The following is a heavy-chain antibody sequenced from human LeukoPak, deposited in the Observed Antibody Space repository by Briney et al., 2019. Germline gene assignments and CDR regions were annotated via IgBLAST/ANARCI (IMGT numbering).Heavy chain of an antibody. D-gene: IGHD2-15*01. Sequence: GGSLRLSCAASGFTFNSYWFHWVRQAPGKGLVWVSRINSDGSDTIYADSVKGRFTISRDNAKSTVYLQMNSLNAEDTAVYYCARGGYHHGSDIWGQGTMVTVSS. J-gene: IGHJ3*02. CDR3: ARGGYHHGSDI. CDR1: GFTFNSYW. V-gene: IGHV3-74*01. CDR2: INSDGSDT.